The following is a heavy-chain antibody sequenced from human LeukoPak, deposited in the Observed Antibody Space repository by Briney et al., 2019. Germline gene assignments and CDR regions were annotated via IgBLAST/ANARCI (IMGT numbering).Heavy chain of an antibody. CDR3: ARGGMVRDRRHFQFDH. D-gene: IGHD3-10*01. CDR2: INPNGGST. CDR1: GYTFTSYY. Sequence: ASVKVSCKASGYTFTSYYMHWVRQAPGQGLEWMGIINPNGGSTIYAQKFQGRVTMTRDTSTSTVYMDLTSLRSEDTPVYYCARGGMVRDRRHFQFDHWGQGTLVTVSS. J-gene: IGHJ4*02. V-gene: IGHV1-46*01.